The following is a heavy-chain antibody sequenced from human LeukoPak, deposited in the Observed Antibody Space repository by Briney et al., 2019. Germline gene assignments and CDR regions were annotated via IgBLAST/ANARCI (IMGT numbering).Heavy chain of an antibody. Sequence: GGCLTLTRPATGFTHSSYRRHWVGPPGAKGVAGVSGIDGSGGGTYVSRYYADAVKRRLTVSRDNSKITLYLQMNSLRAEDTAIYLCAKGSDWSSRYGMDVWGEGTTVTVSS. D-gene: IGHD2-21*02. CDR1: GFTHSSYR. CDR3: AKGSDWSSRYGMDV. J-gene: IGHJ6*04. V-gene: IGHV3-23*01. CDR2: IDGSGGGT.